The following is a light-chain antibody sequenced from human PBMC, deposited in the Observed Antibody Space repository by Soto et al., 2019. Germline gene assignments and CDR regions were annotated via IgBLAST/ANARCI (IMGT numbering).Light chain of an antibody. CDR3: VSFAGGTDV. CDR2: DVN. CDR1: SSDVGAYIF. V-gene: IGLV2-8*01. J-gene: IGLJ1*01. Sequence: QSALTQPPSASGSPGQSVTISCTRTSSDVGAYIFVSWYQQHPGKAPKLMVYDVNRRPPGVPDRFFGSKSGNTASLTVSGLQAEDEADYYCVSFAGGTDVFGTGTKLTVL.